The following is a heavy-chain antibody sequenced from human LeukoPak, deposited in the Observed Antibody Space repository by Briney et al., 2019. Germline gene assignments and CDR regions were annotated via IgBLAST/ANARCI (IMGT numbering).Heavy chain of an antibody. CDR3: AKPYSSSWYYFDY. CDR2: ISYDGSNK. CDR1: GFTFSSYG. V-gene: IGHV3-30*18. D-gene: IGHD6-13*01. Sequence: PGGSLRLSCAASGFTFSSYGMHWVRQAPRKGLGWGAVISYDGSNKYYADSVKGRFTISRDNSKNTLYLQMNSLRAEDTAVYYCAKPYSSSWYYFDYWGQGTLVTVSS. J-gene: IGHJ4*02.